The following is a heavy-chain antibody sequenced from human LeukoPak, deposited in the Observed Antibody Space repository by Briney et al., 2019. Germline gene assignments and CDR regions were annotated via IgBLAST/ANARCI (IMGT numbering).Heavy chain of an antibody. CDR2: IYYSGST. V-gene: IGHV4-61*01. J-gene: IGHJ6*03. CDR3: ARSIVVVPAANYYYYYMDV. CDR1: GGSISSSSYY. Sequence: PSETLSLTCTVSGGSISSSSYYWSWIRQPPGKGLEWIGYIYYSGSTNYNPSLKSRVTISVDTSKNQFSLKLSSVTAADTAVYYCARSIVVVPAANYYYYYMDVWGKGTTVTISS. D-gene: IGHD2-2*01.